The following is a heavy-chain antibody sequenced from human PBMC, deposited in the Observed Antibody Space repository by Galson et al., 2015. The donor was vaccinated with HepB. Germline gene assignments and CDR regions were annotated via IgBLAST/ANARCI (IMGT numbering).Heavy chain of an antibody. J-gene: IGHJ4*02. Sequence: SLRLSCAASGFTVSSNYMSWVRQAPGKGLEWVSVIYSGGSTYYADSVKGRFAISRDNSKNTLYLQMNSLRAEDTAVYSCAREISGSYFYWGQGTLVTVSS. D-gene: IGHD3-10*01. CDR3: AREISGSYFY. CDR1: GFTVSSNY. V-gene: IGHV3-53*01. CDR2: IYSGGST.